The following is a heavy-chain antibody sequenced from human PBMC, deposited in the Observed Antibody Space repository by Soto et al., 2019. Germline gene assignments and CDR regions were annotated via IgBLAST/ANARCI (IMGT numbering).Heavy chain of an antibody. CDR2: IYYSGST. J-gene: IGHJ4*02. CDR1: GGSISSSSYY. Sequence: SETLSLTCTVSGGSISSSSYYWGWIRQPPGKGLEWIGSIYYSGSTYYNPSLKSRVTISVDTSKNQFSLKLSSVTAADTAVYYCAGIDGYNYVVDYWGQGTLVTVSS. V-gene: IGHV4-39*01. D-gene: IGHD5-12*01. CDR3: AGIDGYNYVVDY.